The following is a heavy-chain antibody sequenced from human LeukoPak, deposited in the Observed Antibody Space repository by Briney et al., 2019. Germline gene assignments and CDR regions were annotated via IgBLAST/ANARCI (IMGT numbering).Heavy chain of an antibody. Sequence: ASVTVSCKASGYTFTGYYMHWVRQAPGQGLEWMGWINPNSGGTNYAQKFQGWVTMTRDTSISTAYMELSRLRSDDTAVYYCARGPVAGHYYYYYGMDVWGQGTTVTVSS. CDR2: INPNSGGT. CDR1: GYTFTGYY. V-gene: IGHV1-2*04. CDR3: ARGPVAGHYYYYYGMDV. D-gene: IGHD6-19*01. J-gene: IGHJ6*02.